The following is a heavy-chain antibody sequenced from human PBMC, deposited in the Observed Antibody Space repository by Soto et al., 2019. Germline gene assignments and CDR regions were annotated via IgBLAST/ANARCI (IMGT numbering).Heavy chain of an antibody. J-gene: IGHJ4*02. V-gene: IGHV3-74*01. CDR2: INRDGYTT. Sequence: GCLRLSCAASGFTFSTHWMHWVRQAPVKGLVWVSRINRDGYTTTYADSVKGRFTISRDNAKNTLFLQMNALRAEDTPFYYCARPSSTYNGSQTSFDSSGQGTLVPVCS. D-gene: IGHD1-26*01. CDR3: ARPSSTYNGSQTSFDS. CDR1: GFTFSTHW.